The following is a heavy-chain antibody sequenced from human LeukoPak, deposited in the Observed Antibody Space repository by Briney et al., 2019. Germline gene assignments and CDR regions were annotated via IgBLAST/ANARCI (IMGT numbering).Heavy chain of an antibody. J-gene: IGHJ4*02. CDR1: GFTFSSFD. CDR2: IRSSGSST. D-gene: IGHD1-26*01. CDR3: AKSRYSGSYFDY. Sequence: GGSLRLSCSASGFTFSSFDMSWVRQAPGKGLEWVSSIRSSGSSTSYADSVKGRVTVSRENHKNTLFLQMHSLRAEDTAVYFCAKSRYSGSYFDYWGQGPLVTVYS. V-gene: IGHV3-23*01.